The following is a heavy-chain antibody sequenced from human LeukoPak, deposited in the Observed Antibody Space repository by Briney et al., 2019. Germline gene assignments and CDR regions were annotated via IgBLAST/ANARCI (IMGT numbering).Heavy chain of an antibody. V-gene: IGHV1-3*01. CDR3: ARPYSGSSRDAFDI. CDR1: GYTFTSYA. CDR2: INAGNGNT. Sequence: GASVKVSCKASGYTFTSYAMHWVRQAPGQRLEWMGWINAGNGNTKYSQKFQGRVTITRDTSADTAYMELSSLRSEDTAVYYCARPYSGSSRDAFDIWGQGTMVTVSS. J-gene: IGHJ3*02. D-gene: IGHD1-26*01.